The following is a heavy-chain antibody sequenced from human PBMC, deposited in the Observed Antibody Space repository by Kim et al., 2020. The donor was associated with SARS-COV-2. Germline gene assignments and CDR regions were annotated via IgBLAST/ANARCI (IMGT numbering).Heavy chain of an antibody. CDR1: GGSFSGYY. D-gene: IGHD5-12*01. Sequence: SETLSLTCAVYGGSFSGYYWSWIRQPPGKGLEWIGEINHSGSTNYNPSLKSRVTISVDTSKNQFSLKLSSVTAADTAVYYCARGRGRYSGYDVGSYFDYWGQGTLVTVSS. V-gene: IGHV4-34*01. J-gene: IGHJ4*02. CDR2: INHSGST. CDR3: ARGRGRYSGYDVGSYFDY.